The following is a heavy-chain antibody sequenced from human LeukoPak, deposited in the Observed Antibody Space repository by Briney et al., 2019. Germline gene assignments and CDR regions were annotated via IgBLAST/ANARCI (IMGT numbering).Heavy chain of an antibody. J-gene: IGHJ4*02. Sequence: GGSLRLSCAASGFTFSSYSMNWVRQAPGKGLEWVSSISSSSSYIYYADSVKGRFTISRDNAKNSLYLQMSSLRAEDTAVYYCARDPIAAADLYWGQGTLVTVSS. CDR1: GFTFSSYS. CDR3: ARDPIAAADLY. CDR2: ISSSSSYI. D-gene: IGHD6-13*01. V-gene: IGHV3-21*01.